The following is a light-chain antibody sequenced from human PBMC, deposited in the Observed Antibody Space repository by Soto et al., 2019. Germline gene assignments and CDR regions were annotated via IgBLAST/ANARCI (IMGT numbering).Light chain of an antibody. J-gene: IGKJ4*01. V-gene: IGKV3D-15*01. CDR3: RQYDEWLRRT. CDR2: GPS. Sequence: IGVTQSAFGLSVSPGERATLPCRASQRVXIYLAWDERKPGQAPRVLSSGPSYRATGIPARFIGSGSGKEFNLTISSLQSEEFAVYFCRQYDEWLRRTFGGGTKV. CDR1: QRVXIY.